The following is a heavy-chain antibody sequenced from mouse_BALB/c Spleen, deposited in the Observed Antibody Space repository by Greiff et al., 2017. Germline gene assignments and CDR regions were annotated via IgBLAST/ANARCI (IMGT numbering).Heavy chain of an antibody. J-gene: IGHJ3*01. CDR2: ISDGGSYT. V-gene: IGHV5-4*02. D-gene: IGHD3-3*01. Sequence: EVMLVASGGGLVKPGGSLKLSCAASGFTFSDYYMYWVRQTPEKRLEWVATISDGGSYTYYPDSVKGRFTISRDNAKNNLYLQMSSLKSEDTAMYYCARDQGDLFAYWGQGTLVTVSA. CDR1: GFTFSDYY. CDR3: ARDQGDLFAY.